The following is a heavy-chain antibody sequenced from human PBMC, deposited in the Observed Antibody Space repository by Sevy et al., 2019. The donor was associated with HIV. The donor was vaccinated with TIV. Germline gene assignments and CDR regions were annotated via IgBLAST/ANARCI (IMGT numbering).Heavy chain of an antibody. Sequence: ASVKVYCKASGGTFSSYGISWVRQAPGQGLEWMGGIIPIFGTANYAQKFQGRVTITADESTSTAYMELSSLRSEDTAIYYCARASSTTVTTPFDYRGQGTLVTVSS. V-gene: IGHV1-69*13. D-gene: IGHD4-17*01. CDR1: GGTFSSYG. CDR3: ARASSTTVTTPFDY. J-gene: IGHJ4*02. CDR2: IIPIFGTA.